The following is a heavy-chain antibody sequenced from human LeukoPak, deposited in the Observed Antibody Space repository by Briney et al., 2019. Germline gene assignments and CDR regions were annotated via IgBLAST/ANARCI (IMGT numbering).Heavy chain of an antibody. CDR1: GFTFSSYA. J-gene: IGHJ4*02. CDR2: ISGIGGST. Sequence: GGSLSLSCAASGFTFSSYAMSGARQPRARGLVWVSDISGIGGSTFYADSARGRFALSGDNSKNTLYLQMNSLRAEDTAVYYCAKDHRRGVGASSPDYWGQGTLVTVYS. V-gene: IGHV3-23*01. CDR3: AKDHRRGVGASSPDY. D-gene: IGHD1-26*01.